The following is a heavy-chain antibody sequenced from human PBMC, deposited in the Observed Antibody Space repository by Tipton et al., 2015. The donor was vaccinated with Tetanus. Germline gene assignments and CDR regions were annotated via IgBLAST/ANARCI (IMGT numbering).Heavy chain of an antibody. D-gene: IGHD6-19*01. CDR1: GGSINSSYY. CDR2: IYHSGYT. Sequence: GLVKPSETLSLTCTVSGGSINSSYYWGWIRQPPGKGLEWIGSIYHSGYTYYKASLKSRLSLSVDTSKSQFSLSLRSVTAADTAVYYCTRLPRQWLAHGDYWGQGALVTVSS. V-gene: IGHV4-39*01. J-gene: IGHJ4*02. CDR3: TRLPRQWLAHGDY.